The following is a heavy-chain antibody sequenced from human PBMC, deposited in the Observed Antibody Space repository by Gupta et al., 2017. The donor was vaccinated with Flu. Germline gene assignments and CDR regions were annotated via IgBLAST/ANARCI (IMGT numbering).Heavy chain of an antibody. CDR3: ARGFEMALFS. Sequence: EEQLVEFGGGLVKPGGFLRRLCAASGLPLSSFSMHWGRQAPGKRLEWVASINRSSNYIYYADSLKGRFTISRDNARNSLYLQMNSLRAEDTAVYFCARGFEMALFSWGQGTLVTVSS. V-gene: IGHV3-21*04. CDR1: GLPLSSFS. CDR2: INRSSNYI. J-gene: IGHJ5*02. D-gene: IGHD3-3*01.